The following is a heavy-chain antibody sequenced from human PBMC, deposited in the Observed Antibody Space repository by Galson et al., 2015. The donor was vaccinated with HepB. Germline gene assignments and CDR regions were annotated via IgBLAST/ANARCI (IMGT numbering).Heavy chain of an antibody. CDR1: GGSISSGDYY. CDR2: IYYSGST. J-gene: IGHJ4*02. D-gene: IGHD3-16*01. V-gene: IGHV4-30-4*01. CDR3: ARVNGSDYVWGSNFDY. Sequence: TCTVSGGSISSGDYYWSWIRQPPGKGLEWIGYIYYSGSTYYNPSLKSRVTISVDTSKNQFSLKLSSVTAADTAVYYCARVNGSDYVWGSNFDYWGQGTLVTVSS.